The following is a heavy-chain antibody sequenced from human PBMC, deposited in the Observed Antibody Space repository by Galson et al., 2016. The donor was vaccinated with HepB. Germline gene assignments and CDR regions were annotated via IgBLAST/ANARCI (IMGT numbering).Heavy chain of an antibody. CDR1: GFTFSHFA. D-gene: IGHD3-16*01. V-gene: IGHV3-30*03. CDR3: ARGIPQTYYFDY. Sequence: SLRLSCAVSGFTFSHFAMHWVRQAPGKGLEWVAVISYDETNKYYADSVKGRFTISRDNAKNSLYLQMNSLGAEDTAVYYCARGIPQTYYFDYWGQGSLVTVSS. CDR2: ISYDETNK. J-gene: IGHJ4*02.